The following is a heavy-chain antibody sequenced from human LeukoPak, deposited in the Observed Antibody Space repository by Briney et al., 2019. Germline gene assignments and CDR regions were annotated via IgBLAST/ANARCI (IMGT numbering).Heavy chain of an antibody. CDR2: IRSKAYRGTT. CDR1: GFTFGDHA. Sequence: GGSLRLSCITSGFTFGDHAMSWVRQAPGKGLEWVGFIRSKAYRGTTEYAASVKDRFIISRDDSRSIAYLQMNSLRTEDTAPYYCTRGPIQLWIHNAMDVWGQGTMVTVSS. D-gene: IGHD5-18*01. CDR3: TRGPIQLWIHNAMDV. J-gene: IGHJ6*02. V-gene: IGHV3-49*04.